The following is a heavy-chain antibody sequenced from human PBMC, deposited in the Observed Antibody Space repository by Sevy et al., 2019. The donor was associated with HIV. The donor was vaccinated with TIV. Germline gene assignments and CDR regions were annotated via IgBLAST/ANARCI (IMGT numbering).Heavy chain of an antibody. D-gene: IGHD1-26*01. CDR3: ARDSNSGYYYYYAMDV. Sequence: GGSLRLSCAASGFIFSNYAMHWVRQAPGKGLEWVAVISYDGINKYYADSVKGRFTISRDNSKNTLYVQMNSLRAEDTAVDYCARDSNSGYYYYYAMDVWGQGTTVTVSS. J-gene: IGHJ6*02. CDR1: GFIFSNYA. CDR2: ISYDGINK. V-gene: IGHV3-30-3*01.